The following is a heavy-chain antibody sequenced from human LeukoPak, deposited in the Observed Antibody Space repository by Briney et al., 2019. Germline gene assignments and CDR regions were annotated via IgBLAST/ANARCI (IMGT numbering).Heavy chain of an antibody. D-gene: IGHD6-13*01. J-gene: IGHJ4*02. CDR1: GFTFSDAW. CDR3: ARARSSTWPFDY. V-gene: IGHV3-53*01. CDR2: IHSGGST. Sequence: PGGSLRLSCAASGFTFSDAWMNWVRQAPGKGLEWVSVIHSGGSTYYADSVKGRFTISRDNSKNTLFLQMNSLRAEDTAVYYCARARSSTWPFDYWGQGTLVTVSS.